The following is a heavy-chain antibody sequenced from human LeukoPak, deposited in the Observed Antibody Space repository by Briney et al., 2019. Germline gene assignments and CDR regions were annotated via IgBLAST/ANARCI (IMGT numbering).Heavy chain of an antibody. J-gene: IGHJ6*03. V-gene: IGHV3-74*01. CDR3: ARDREEYSSSWSVYYYYYYMGV. CDR2: INSDGSST. Sequence: GGSLRLSCAASGFTFNSYWMHWVRQAPGKGLVWVSRINSDGSSTSYADSVKGRFTISRDNAKNTLYLQMNSLRAEDTAVYYCARDREEYSSSWSVYYYYYYMGVWGKGTTVTVSS. D-gene: IGHD6-13*01. CDR1: GFTFNSYW.